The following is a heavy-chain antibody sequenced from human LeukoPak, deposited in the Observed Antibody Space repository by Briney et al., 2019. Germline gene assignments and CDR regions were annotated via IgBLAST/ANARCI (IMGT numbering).Heavy chain of an antibody. J-gene: IGHJ2*01. CDR1: GGSISSYY. CDR3: ARESRDGYTKSYGGWYFDL. CDR2: IYTSGST. Sequence: SETLSLTCTVSGGSISSYYWSWIRQPAGKGLEWIGRIYTSGSTNYNPSLKSRVTMSVDTSKNQFSLKLSSVTAADTAVYYCARESRDGYTKSYGGWYFDLWGRGTLVTVSS. D-gene: IGHD5-24*01. V-gene: IGHV4-4*07.